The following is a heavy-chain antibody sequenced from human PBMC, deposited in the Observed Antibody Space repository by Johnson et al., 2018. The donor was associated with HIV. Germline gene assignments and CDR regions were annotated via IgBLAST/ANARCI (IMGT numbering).Heavy chain of an antibody. Sequence: VQLVESRGGLVQPGGSLRLSCAASGLTISDNYMSWVRQAPGKGLEWVANIKQDGSDKYYVDSVKGRFTISRDNAKNSLYLQMNSLRAEDTALYYCAKDMARWLQLSAFDIWGQGTMVTVSS. CDR2: IKQDGSDK. V-gene: IGHV3-7*05. D-gene: IGHD5-24*01. CDR1: GLTISDNY. J-gene: IGHJ3*02. CDR3: AKDMARWLQLSAFDI.